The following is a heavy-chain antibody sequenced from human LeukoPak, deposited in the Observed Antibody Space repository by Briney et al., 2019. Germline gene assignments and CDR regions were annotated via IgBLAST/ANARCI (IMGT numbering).Heavy chain of an antibody. CDR1: GYTFTGYY. V-gene: IGHV1-2*02. D-gene: IGHD6-13*01. CDR3: ARAQGIAAAALFDP. Sequence: ASVKVSCKASGYTFTGYYMHWVRQAPGQGLEWMGWINPNSGGTNYAQKFQGRVTMTRDTSISTAYMELSRLRSDDTAVYYCARAQGIAAAALFDPWGQGTLVTVSS. J-gene: IGHJ5*02. CDR2: INPNSGGT.